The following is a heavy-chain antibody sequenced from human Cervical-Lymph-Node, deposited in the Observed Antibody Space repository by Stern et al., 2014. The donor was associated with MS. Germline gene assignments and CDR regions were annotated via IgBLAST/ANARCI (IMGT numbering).Heavy chain of an antibody. CDR3: ATPSTVTVGGMDV. D-gene: IGHD4-17*01. J-gene: IGHJ6*02. V-gene: IGHV1-69*01. Sequence: VQLVESGAEVKKPGSSVKVSCKASGGTFSSQAINWVRQAPGQGLEWVGGIIRIFGTPNYAQKVQDRVTITADESTSTAYMDLSSLRSEDTAGYYCATPSTVTVGGMDVWGQGTTVTVSS. CDR1: GGTFSSQA. CDR2: IIRIFGTP.